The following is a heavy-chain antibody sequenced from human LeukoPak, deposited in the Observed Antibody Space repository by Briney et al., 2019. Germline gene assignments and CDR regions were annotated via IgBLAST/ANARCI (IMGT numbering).Heavy chain of an antibody. D-gene: IGHD2-15*01. CDR1: GLTYRNAW. J-gene: IGHJ4*02. V-gene: IGHV3-15*05. CDR2: IKSNPDGGTT. Sequence: GGSLRLSCVASGLTYRNAWMTWVGQAPGKGLEWVGRIKSNPDGGTTDFAASVTGRFFISRDDSKSTLSIQMNSLKIEDTAVYYCTTGGPHISGHPLDYWGQGIPVTVSS. CDR3: TTGGPHISGHPLDY.